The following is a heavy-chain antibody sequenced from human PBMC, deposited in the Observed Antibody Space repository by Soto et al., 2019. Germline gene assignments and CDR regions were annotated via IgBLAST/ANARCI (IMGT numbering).Heavy chain of an antibody. J-gene: IGHJ4*02. CDR3: TTDSTQTFCDVGPCYSVLTKIHDS. CDR1: GFTFNNGW. CDR2: IKSKAAGGKT. V-gene: IGHV3-15*01. Sequence: EVQLVESGGGLVKPGGSLRLSCAASGFTFNNGWMSWVRQAPGKGLEWVGRIKSKAAGGKTDYSAPVKGRFTISTNDSKNTVHLQINSLNTEDTAVYYSTTDSTQTFCDVGPCYSVLTKIHDSWGQGTLVTVSS. D-gene: IGHD2-15*01.